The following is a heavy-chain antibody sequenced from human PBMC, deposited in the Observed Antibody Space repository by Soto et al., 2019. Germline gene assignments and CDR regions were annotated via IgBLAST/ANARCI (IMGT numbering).Heavy chain of an antibody. D-gene: IGHD3-16*02. Sequence: SETLSLTCTVSGGSISSYYWSWIRQPPGKGLEWIGYIYYSGSTNYNPSLKSRVTISVDTSKNQFSLKLSSVTAADTAVYYCARDEGDYVWGSYRSGWFDPWGQGTLVT. CDR1: GGSISSYY. CDR3: ARDEGDYVWGSYRSGWFDP. J-gene: IGHJ5*02. CDR2: IYYSGST. V-gene: IGHV4-59*01.